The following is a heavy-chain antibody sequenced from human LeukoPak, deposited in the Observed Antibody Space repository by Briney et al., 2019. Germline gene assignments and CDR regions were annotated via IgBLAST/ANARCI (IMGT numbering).Heavy chain of an antibody. CDR3: AKSIDNYDFWSGYRQIEDI. V-gene: IGHV3-30-3*02. D-gene: IGHD3-3*01. CDR2: ISYDGSDE. Sequence: GGSLRLSCAASGFTFSSYLMHWVRQAPGKGLEWVALISYDGSDEYYADSVKGRFTISRDNSKNTLYLQMNSLRAEDTVVYYCAKSIDNYDFWSGYRQIEDIWGQGTMVTVSS. J-gene: IGHJ3*02. CDR1: GFTFSSYL.